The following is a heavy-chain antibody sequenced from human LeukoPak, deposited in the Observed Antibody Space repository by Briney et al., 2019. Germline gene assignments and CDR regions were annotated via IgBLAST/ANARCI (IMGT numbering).Heavy chain of an antibody. J-gene: IGHJ4*02. CDR2: IYSGGST. V-gene: IGHV3-66*02. CDR1: GFTVSSHY. Sequence: GGSLRLSCAASGFTVSSHYLSWVRQAPGKGLEWVSVIYSGGSTYYADSVKGRFTISRDNSKNTLYLQMNSLRAEDTAVYYCARGIWSGYYYDCWGQGTLVTVSS. CDR3: ARGIWSGYYYDC. D-gene: IGHD3-3*01.